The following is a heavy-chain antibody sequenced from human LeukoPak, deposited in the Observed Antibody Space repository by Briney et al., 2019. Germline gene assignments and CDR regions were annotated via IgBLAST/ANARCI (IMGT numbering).Heavy chain of an antibody. J-gene: IGHJ4*02. CDR3: AKESSSWYDY. CDR2: INSDGSTT. Sequence: GGSLRLSCAASGFTFSNYWMHWVRQAPGKGLIWVSRINSDGSTTTYADSVKGRFTISKDNAKNTLYLQMDSLRAEDTAIYYCAKESSSWYDYWGQGTLVTVSS. D-gene: IGHD6-13*01. CDR1: GFTFSNYW. V-gene: IGHV3-74*01.